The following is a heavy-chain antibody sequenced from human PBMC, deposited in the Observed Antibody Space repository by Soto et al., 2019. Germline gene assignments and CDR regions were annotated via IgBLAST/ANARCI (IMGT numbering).Heavy chain of an antibody. CDR1: GYTFTSYY. D-gene: IGHD6-19*01. Sequence: QVQLVQSGAEVKKPGASVKVSCKASGYTFTSYYMHWVRQAPGQGLEWMGIINPSGGSTSYAQKFQGRVTMTRDTSTSTAYMELSSLRSEATAVYYCARGRGIAVAGDWFDPWGQGTLVTVSS. V-gene: IGHV1-46*03. CDR3: ARGRGIAVAGDWFDP. J-gene: IGHJ5*02. CDR2: INPSGGST.